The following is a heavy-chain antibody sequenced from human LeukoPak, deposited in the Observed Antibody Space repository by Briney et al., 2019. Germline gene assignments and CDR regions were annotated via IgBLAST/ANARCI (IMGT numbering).Heavy chain of an antibody. D-gene: IGHD2-2*01. CDR3: ARVHHCSSTSCYGSGAFDI. CDR2: IIPILGIA. Sequence: SVKVSCKASGGTFSSYTISWVRQAPGQGLEWMGRIIPILGIANYAQKFQGRVTITADKSTSTAYMELSSLRSEGTAVYYCARVHHCSSTSCYGSGAFDIWGQGTMVTVSS. V-gene: IGHV1-69*02. J-gene: IGHJ3*02. CDR1: GGTFSSYT.